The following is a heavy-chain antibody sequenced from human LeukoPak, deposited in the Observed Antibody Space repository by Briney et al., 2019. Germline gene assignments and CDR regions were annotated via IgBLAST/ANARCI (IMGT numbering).Heavy chain of an antibody. D-gene: IGHD4-17*01. CDR3: ARVFRDYGDYEEYFQH. CDR2: IYHSGST. V-gene: IGHV4-34*01. J-gene: IGHJ1*01. CDR1: GGSFSGYY. Sequence: SETLSLTCAVYGGSFSGYYWSWIRQPPGKGLEWIGEIYHSGSTNYNPSLKSRVTISVDTSKNQFSLKLSSVTAADTAVYYCARVFRDYGDYEEYFQHWGQGTLVTVSS.